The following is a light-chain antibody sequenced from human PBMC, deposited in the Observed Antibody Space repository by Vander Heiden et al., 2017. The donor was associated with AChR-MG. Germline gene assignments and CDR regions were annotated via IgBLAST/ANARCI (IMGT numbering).Light chain of an antibody. CDR3: QQYGSSSLT. V-gene: IGKV3-20*01. Sequence: MVLTQSPGTLSLSPGERATLSCRASQSVSSSYLAWYQQKPGQAPRLLIYGASSRATGIPDRFSGSGSGTDFSLTISRLEPEDFVVYYCQQYGSSSLTFGGGTKVEIK. J-gene: IGKJ4*01. CDR2: GAS. CDR1: QSVSSSY.